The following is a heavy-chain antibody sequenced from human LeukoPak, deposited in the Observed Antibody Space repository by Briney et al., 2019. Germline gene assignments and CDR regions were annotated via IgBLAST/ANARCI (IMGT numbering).Heavy chain of an antibody. J-gene: IGHJ4*02. V-gene: IGHV3-21*06. Sequence: GGSLRLSCVMSGFTLSSFTMHWVRQAPGKGLEWVASISSSSSHTYYADSLKGRFFISRDNPKNSLSLQMDSLRVEDTAVYYCVAGSGWRFDYWGQGTLVTVSS. D-gene: IGHD6-19*01. CDR2: ISSSSSHT. CDR3: VAGSGWRFDY. CDR1: GFTLSSFT.